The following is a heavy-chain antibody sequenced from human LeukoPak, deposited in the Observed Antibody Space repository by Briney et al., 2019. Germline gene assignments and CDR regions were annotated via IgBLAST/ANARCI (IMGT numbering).Heavy chain of an antibody. J-gene: IGHJ6*02. CDR1: AGTFSSYA. Sequence: SVKVSCKASAGTFSSYAISWVRQAPGQGLEWMGRIIHIPSITNYAQKFQGRVTITADKSTSTAYMELSSLRSEDSAVYYCAREWGPGGTGTTPYYYGLDVWGPGATVTVSS. CDR3: AREWGPGGTGTTPYYYGLDV. V-gene: IGHV1-69*04. D-gene: IGHD1-1*01. CDR2: IIHIPSIT.